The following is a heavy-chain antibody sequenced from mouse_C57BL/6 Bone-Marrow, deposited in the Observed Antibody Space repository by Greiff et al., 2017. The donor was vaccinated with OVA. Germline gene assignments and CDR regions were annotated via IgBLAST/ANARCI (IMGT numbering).Heavy chain of an antibody. J-gene: IGHJ2*01. V-gene: IGHV1-72*01. CDR3: ARGEGSTFSRFDY. D-gene: IGHD1-1*01. CDR2: IDPNSGGT. CDR1: GYTFTSYW. Sequence: QVQLKESGAELVKPGASVKLSCKASGYTFTSYWMHWVKQRPGRGLEWIGRIDPNSGGTKYNEKFKSKATLTVDKPSSTAYMQLSSLTSEDSAVYYCARGEGSTFSRFDYWGQGTTLTVSS.